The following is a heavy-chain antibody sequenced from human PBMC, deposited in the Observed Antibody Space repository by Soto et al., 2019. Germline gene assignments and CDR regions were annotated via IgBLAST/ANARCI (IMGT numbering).Heavy chain of an antibody. Sequence: PGGSLRLSCAASGFTFSSYAMSWVRQAPGKGLEWVSAISGSGGSTYYADSVKGRFTISRDNSKNTLYLQMNSLRAEDTAVYYCAKSEDFWSGYYLYYFDYWGQGTLVTVSS. D-gene: IGHD3-3*01. CDR3: AKSEDFWSGYYLYYFDY. CDR2: ISGSGGST. V-gene: IGHV3-23*01. CDR1: GFTFSSYA. J-gene: IGHJ4*02.